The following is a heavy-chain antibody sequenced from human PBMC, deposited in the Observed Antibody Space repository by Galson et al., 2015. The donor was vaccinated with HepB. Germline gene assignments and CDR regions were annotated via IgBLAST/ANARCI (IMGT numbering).Heavy chain of an antibody. V-gene: IGHV3-23*01. CDR1: GFTFSSYA. CDR3: SKAAAGHNWNRAPSGYYMDV. Sequence: SLRLSCAASGFTFSSYAMIWVRQAPGKGLEWVSGISGSAGTTYYADSVEGRFTISRDNSQNTLYMQMNSLRAEDTAVYYWSKAAAGHNWNRAPSGYYMDVGGKGTTVTVSS. J-gene: IGHJ6*03. D-gene: IGHD1-1*01. CDR2: ISGSAGTT.